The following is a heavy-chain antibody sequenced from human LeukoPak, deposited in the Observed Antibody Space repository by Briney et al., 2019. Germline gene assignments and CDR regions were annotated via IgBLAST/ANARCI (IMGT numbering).Heavy chain of an antibody. J-gene: IGHJ4*02. CDR3: AKVGEYSSSWSPGY. D-gene: IGHD6-13*01. CDR2: ISDSGGST. V-gene: IGHV3-23*01. Sequence: GGSLRLSCAASGFTFSSYAMSWVRQAPGKGLEWVSAISDSGGSTYYADSVKGRFTISRDNSKNTLYLQMNSLRAEDTAVYYCAKVGEYSSSWSPGYWGQGTLVTVSS. CDR1: GFTFSSYA.